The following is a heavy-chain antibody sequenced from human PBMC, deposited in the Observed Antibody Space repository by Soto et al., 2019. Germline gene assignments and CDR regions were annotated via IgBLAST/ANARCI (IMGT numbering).Heavy chain of an antibody. CDR3: AKSGPTNYFDF. CDR2: ITGGSGFT. Sequence: LRLSCAASGFTFSTFAMNWVRQAPGKGLEWVSGITGGSGFTFYADSVKGRFTISRDDSENTLFLQMSSLRAEDTAKYYCAKSGPTNYFDFWGQGTLVTVSS. D-gene: IGHD1-26*01. J-gene: IGHJ4*02. V-gene: IGHV3-23*01. CDR1: GFTFSTFA.